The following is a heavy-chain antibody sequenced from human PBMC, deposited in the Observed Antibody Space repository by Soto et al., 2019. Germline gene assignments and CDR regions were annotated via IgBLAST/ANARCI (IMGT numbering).Heavy chain of an antibody. CDR2: INPSGGYT. J-gene: IGHJ4*02. CDR3: GGGGGMVVVTAPYDH. D-gene: IGHD2-21*02. V-gene: IGHV1-46*03. Sequence: QVQLVQSGAEVKKPGASVKVSCKASGYTFTSYYMNWVRQAPGQGLEWLGIINPSGGYTTYAQRFRGRVTVTSDASTSTVHVEVGSVASEDTAVYYCGGGGGMVVVTAPYDHWGQGTLVTVSS. CDR1: GYTFTSYY.